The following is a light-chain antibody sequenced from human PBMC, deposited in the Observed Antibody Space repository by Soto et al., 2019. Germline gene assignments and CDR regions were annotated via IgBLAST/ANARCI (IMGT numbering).Light chain of an antibody. V-gene: IGLV2-14*01. CDR1: SSDVGGYNY. Sequence: QSVLTQPASVSASPGQSITISCTGTSSDVGGYNYVSWYQQHPGKAPKLMIYDVRNRPSGVSDRFSGSKSGNTASLTISGLQAEDEADYYCSSYTSSSTRVFGTGTKVTVL. CDR2: DVR. CDR3: SSYTSSSTRV. J-gene: IGLJ1*01.